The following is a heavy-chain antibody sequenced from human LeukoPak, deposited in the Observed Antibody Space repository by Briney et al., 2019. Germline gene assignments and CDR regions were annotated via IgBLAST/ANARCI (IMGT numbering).Heavy chain of an antibody. CDR3: VKDADFWSGLDC. Sequence: GGSRRLSCVGSGFMFEDYGMHWVRQVPGKGLEWVSGISWNSNTRVYAESVKGRFTISRDNAKRSLDLQMISLRAEDTALYYCVKDADFWSGLDCWGQGTLVTVSS. CDR2: ISWNSNTR. D-gene: IGHD3-3*01. J-gene: IGHJ4*02. CDR1: GFMFEDYG. V-gene: IGHV3-9*01.